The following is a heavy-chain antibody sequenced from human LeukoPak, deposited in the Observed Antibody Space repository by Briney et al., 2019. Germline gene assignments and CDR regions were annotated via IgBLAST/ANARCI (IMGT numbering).Heavy chain of an antibody. V-gene: IGHV1-18*01. CDR1: GYTFTTYG. Sequence: ASVKVSCKASGYTFTTYGIAWVRQAPGQGLEWMGWISAHNGNTNYAQSLQGRVTMTTDTSTSTAYTELRSLRSDDTAVYYCARDGYFDLWGRGTLVTVSS. J-gene: IGHJ2*01. CDR3: ARDGYFDL. CDR2: ISAHNGNT.